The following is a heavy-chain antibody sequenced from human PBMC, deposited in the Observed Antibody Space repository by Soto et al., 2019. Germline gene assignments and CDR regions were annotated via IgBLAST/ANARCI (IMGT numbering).Heavy chain of an antibody. Sequence: QVXLVQSGXXXXKXXXXXKXSXKASGYTFTNYGIAWVRXAPGQGLEWMGWISPYSGKTDYRQNLQGRVTMTADTSTTTAYMELRSLRSDDTAVYYCTRDRLTLTTSLIFDFWGQGTLVTVSS. D-gene: IGHD3-9*01. J-gene: IGHJ4*02. CDR2: ISPYSGKT. CDR3: TRDRLTLTTSLIFDF. V-gene: IGHV1-18*01. CDR1: GYTFTNYG.